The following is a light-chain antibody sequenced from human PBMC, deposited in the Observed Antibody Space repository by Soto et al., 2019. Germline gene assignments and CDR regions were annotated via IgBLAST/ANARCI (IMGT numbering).Light chain of an antibody. CDR3: QQSYITPYT. CDR1: QSISVH. J-gene: IGKJ2*01. CDR2: AAS. Sequence: DIQMTQSPSSLSASVGDTVTITCRASQSISVHLNWYQQKPGKVPKLLIYAASNLHSGVPSRFSGSGSETDFALTISSLQHEDFATYYCQQSYITPYTFGQGTRLEIK. V-gene: IGKV1-39*01.